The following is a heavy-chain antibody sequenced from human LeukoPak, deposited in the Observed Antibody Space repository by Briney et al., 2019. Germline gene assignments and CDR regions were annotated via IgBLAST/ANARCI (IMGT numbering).Heavy chain of an antibody. CDR2: INPNSGGT. CDR1: GYTFTGYY. J-gene: IGHJ4*02. V-gene: IGHV1-2*02. Sequence: ASVKVSCKASGYTFTGYYMHWVRQAPGQGLEWMGGINPNSGGTNYEQKFQGRVTMTRDTSISTAYMELSRRRSDDTAVYYCARGEGIAAAGRDDYWGQGTLVTVSS. D-gene: IGHD6-13*01. CDR3: ARGEGIAAAGRDDY.